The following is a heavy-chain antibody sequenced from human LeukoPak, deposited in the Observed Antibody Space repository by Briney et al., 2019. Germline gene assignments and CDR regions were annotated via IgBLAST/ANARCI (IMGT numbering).Heavy chain of an antibody. J-gene: IGHJ4*02. D-gene: IGHD3-22*01. V-gene: IGHV1-2*06. CDR1: GYTFTGYY. CDR3: ARPRYDSSGYRRYYFDY. CDR2: INPNSGGT. Sequence: ASVKVSCKASGYTFTGYYMHWVRQAPAQGLEWMGLINPNSGGTNYAQKSQGRVTMTRDTSISTAYMELSRLRSDDTAVYYCARPRYDSSGYRRYYFDYWGQGTLVTVSS.